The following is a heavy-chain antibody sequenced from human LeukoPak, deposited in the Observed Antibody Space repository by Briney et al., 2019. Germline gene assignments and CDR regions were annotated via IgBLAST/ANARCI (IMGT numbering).Heavy chain of an antibody. CDR3: ARMVRGVITWGFDI. J-gene: IGHJ3*02. D-gene: IGHD3-10*01. CDR2: INTYNDNT. Sequence: PWASVKVSCKASGYTFTTYGISWVRQAPGQGLEWMGWINTYNDNTNYAQKLQGRVTMTTDTSTSTAYMELRSLRSDDTAVYYCARMVRGVITWGFDIWGQGTMVTVSS. V-gene: IGHV1-18*01. CDR1: GYTFTTYG.